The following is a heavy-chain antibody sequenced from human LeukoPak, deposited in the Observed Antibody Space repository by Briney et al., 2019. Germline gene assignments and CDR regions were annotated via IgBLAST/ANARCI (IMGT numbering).Heavy chain of an antibody. Sequence: GGSLRLSCSASGFTFSSYAMHWVRQAPGKGLEYVSATSSNGGSTYYADSVKGRFTISRDNSKNTLYLQMSSLRAEDTAVYYCVKEGSIVVVPAAMGSYFDYWGQGTLVTVSS. CDR2: TSSNGGST. CDR1: GFTFSSYA. V-gene: IGHV3-64D*09. CDR3: VKEGSIVVVPAAMGSYFDY. D-gene: IGHD2-2*01. J-gene: IGHJ4*02.